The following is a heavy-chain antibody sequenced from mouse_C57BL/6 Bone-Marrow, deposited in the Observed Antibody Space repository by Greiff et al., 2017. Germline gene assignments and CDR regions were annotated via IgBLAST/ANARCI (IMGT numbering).Heavy chain of an antibody. CDR3: AAPYGKRMDY. D-gene: IGHD2-1*01. CDR1: GYTFTSYW. J-gene: IGHJ4*01. Sequence: QVELKQPGAELVQPGASVKMSCKASGYTFTSYWITWVKQRPGQGLEWIGDIYPGSGSTNYNEKFKSKATLTVDTSSSTAYMQLSSLTSEDSAVYYCAAPYGKRMDYGGQGTSVTVSS. V-gene: IGHV1-55*01. CDR2: IYPGSGST.